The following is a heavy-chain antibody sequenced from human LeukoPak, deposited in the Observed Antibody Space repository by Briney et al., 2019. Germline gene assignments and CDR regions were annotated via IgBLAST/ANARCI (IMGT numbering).Heavy chain of an antibody. J-gene: IGHJ4*02. CDR1: GYTFTNYY. CDR3: ARGWAGKFDY. Sequence: ASVKVSCKASGYTFTNYYMHWVRQAPGQGLEWMGWISAYNGNTNYAQKLQGRVTMTTDTSTSTAYMELRSLRSDDTAVYYCARGWAGKFDYWGQGTLVTVSS. D-gene: IGHD3-10*01. CDR2: ISAYNGNT. V-gene: IGHV1-18*01.